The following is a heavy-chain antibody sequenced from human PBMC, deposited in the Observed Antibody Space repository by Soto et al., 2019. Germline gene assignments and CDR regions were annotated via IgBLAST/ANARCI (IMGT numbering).Heavy chain of an antibody. Sequence: EVQLVESGGGLVQPGRSLRLSCAASGFTFDDYAMHWVRQAPGKGLEWVSGISWNSGSIGYADSVTGRFTIARDNAKTSLYLQMHSLRAEDTALYYCAKEPEYCSSTSCYHYSFYTWGQGTLVTVSA. CDR3: AKEPEYCSSTSCYHYSFYT. V-gene: IGHV3-9*01. J-gene: IGHJ4*02. CDR1: GFTFDDYA. D-gene: IGHD2-2*01. CDR2: ISWNSGSI.